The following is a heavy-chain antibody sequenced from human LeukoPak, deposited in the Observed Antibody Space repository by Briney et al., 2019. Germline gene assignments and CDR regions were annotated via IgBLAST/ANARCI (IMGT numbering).Heavy chain of an antibody. J-gene: IGHJ4*02. CDR1: GFTFSSYA. CDR3: AKSQYTGNYHFDN. Sequence: GGSLRLSCAASGFTFSSYAMSWVRQAPGKGLERVSGISNSGGYTYYADSVKGRFTISRDNYKNTLSLQMSDLRAEDTAIYYCAKSQYTGNYHFDNWGQGTLVTVSS. CDR2: ISNSGGYT. D-gene: IGHD1-26*01. V-gene: IGHV3-23*01.